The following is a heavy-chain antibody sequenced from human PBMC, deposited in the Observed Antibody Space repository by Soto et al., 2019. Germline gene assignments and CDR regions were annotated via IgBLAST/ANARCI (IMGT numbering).Heavy chain of an antibody. CDR2: MSSDGSSK. Sequence: QVQLVESGGGVVQPGRSLRLSCAASGFTFSNYAIHWVRQAPGKGLEWVAVMSSDGSSKYYADSVKGRFTISRDNSKNTRYLQMDSLRPEDTAVYSCARGIAVTARGLDYWGQGTLVTVSS. V-gene: IGHV3-30-3*01. CDR1: GFTFSNYA. J-gene: IGHJ4*02. D-gene: IGHD2-21*02. CDR3: ARGIAVTARGLDY.